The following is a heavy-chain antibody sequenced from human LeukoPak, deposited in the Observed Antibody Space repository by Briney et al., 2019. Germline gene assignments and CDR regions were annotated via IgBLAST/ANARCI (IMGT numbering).Heavy chain of an antibody. D-gene: IGHD1-26*01. J-gene: IGHJ6*02. CDR3: AKGLSGAYGMDV. V-gene: IGHV3-9*01. Sequence: GRSLRLSCAASGFTFDDYAMHWVRQGPGKGLEWVSSISWNSGSIGYADSVKGRFTISRDNAKNSLYLQMNSLRDEDTALYYCAKGLSGAYGMDVWGQGTTVTVSS. CDR2: ISWNSGSI. CDR1: GFTFDDYA.